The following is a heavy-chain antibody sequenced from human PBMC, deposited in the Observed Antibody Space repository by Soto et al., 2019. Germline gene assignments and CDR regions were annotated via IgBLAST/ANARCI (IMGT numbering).Heavy chain of an antibody. CDR3: AKDRRAGGNSAFYFDF. CDR1: GFKFSNYA. D-gene: IGHD3-16*01. CDR2: ISATGGGT. V-gene: IGHV3-23*01. J-gene: IGHJ4*02. Sequence: ESLRLSCAASGFKFSNYAMSWVRQAPGKGLEWVSLISATGGGTYYADSVKGRFTISRDNSHNTLYLQVHSLTAEDTAVYYCAKDRRAGGNSAFYFDFWGQGAQVTVSS.